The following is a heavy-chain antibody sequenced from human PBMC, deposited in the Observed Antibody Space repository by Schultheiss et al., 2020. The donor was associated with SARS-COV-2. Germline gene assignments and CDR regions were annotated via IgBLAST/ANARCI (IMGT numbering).Heavy chain of an antibody. D-gene: IGHD3-3*01. Sequence: GSLRLSCAASGFTFSSYEMNWVRQAPGKGLEWIGYIYYSGSTNYNPSLKSRVTISVDTSKNQFSLKLSSVTAADTAVYYCARLRAEDYDFWSGYPFFDYWGQGTLVTVSS. CDR2: IYYSGST. CDR1: GFTFSSYE. J-gene: IGHJ4*02. V-gene: IGHV4-59*08. CDR3: ARLRAEDYDFWSGYPFFDY.